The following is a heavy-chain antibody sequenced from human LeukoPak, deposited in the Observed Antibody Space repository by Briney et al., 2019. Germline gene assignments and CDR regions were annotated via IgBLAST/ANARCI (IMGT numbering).Heavy chain of an antibody. J-gene: IGHJ1*01. CDR3: ARLDYDSSGYYYVEYFQH. V-gene: IGHV4-59*08. Sequence: SETLSLTCTVSGGSISSYYWSWIRQPPGKGLEWIGDIYYSGSTNYNPSLKSRVTISVDTSKNQFSLKLSSVTAADTAVYYCARLDYDSSGYYYVEYFQHWGQGTLVTVSS. CDR2: IYYSGST. D-gene: IGHD3-22*01. CDR1: GGSISSYY.